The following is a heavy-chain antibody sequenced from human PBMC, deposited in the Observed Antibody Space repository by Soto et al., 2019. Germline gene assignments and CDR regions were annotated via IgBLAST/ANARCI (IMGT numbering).Heavy chain of an antibody. CDR1: AGSISSYY. D-gene: IGHD3-10*01. J-gene: IGHJ6*02. Sequence: PSETLSLTCTVSAGSISSYYWSWIRQPPGKGLEWIGYIYYSGSTNYNPSLKSRVTISVDTSKNQFSLKLSSVTAADTAVYYCARATYYYGSGSYEHGMDVWGQGTTVTSP. CDR3: ARATYYYGSGSYEHGMDV. CDR2: IYYSGST. V-gene: IGHV4-59*01.